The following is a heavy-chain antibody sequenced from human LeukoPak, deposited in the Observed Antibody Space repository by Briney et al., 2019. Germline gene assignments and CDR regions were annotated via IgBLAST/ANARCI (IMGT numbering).Heavy chain of an antibody. D-gene: IGHD3-22*01. V-gene: IGHV4-59*08. CDR3: ARHPGLLDNYYDSSGYYPPYFDY. CDR1: GGSFSSYY. CDR2: IYYSGST. J-gene: IGHJ4*02. Sequence: PSETLSLTCTVSGGSFSSYYWSWIRQPPGKGLEWIGYIYYSGSTNYNPSLKSRVTISVDTSKNQFSLKLSSVTAADTAVYYCARHPGLLDNYYDSSGYYPPYFDYWGQGTLVTVSS.